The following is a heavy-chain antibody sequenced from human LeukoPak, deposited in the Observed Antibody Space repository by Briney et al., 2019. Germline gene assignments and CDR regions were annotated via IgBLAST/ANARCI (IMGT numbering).Heavy chain of an antibody. D-gene: IGHD4-23*01. V-gene: IGHV3-48*03. J-gene: IGHJ3*02. CDR1: GFTFSAYE. CDR2: IGSSGSTV. Sequence: GGSLRLSCAASGFTFSAYEMNWVRQAPGKVLEWVSYIGSSGSTVYYADSVKGRFTISRDNAKNSLYMQMESLRDEDTAIYYCARHTLEYSNSPDALDIWGQGTMVTVSS. CDR3: ARHTLEYSNSPDALDI.